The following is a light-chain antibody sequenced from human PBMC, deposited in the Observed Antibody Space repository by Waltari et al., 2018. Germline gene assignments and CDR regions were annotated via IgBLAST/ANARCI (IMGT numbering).Light chain of an antibody. J-gene: IGLJ3*02. CDR2: GVT. Sequence: QSALTQPASVSGSPGPSITLPCTGTSSDVGGYNLVSWYQQHPYKAPKLVIYGVTKRPSGVSDRFSGSKSGNTASLTISGLQAEDEADYYCYSYAGSANGVFGGGTTLTVL. V-gene: IGLV2-23*02. CDR3: YSYAGSANGV. CDR1: SSDVGGYNL.